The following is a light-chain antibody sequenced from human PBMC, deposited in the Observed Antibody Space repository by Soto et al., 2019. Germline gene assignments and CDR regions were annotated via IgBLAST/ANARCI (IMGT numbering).Light chain of an antibody. J-gene: IGLJ1*01. Sequence: QSVLTQPASLSGSPGQSITISCPGTNSEVGGYNYVSWYQQHPGKAPKPMIYDVSNRPSGVSNRFSGSKSGNTASLTISGLQAEDEADYYCSSYTSSSTLYVFGTGTKVTVL. CDR1: NSEVGGYNY. V-gene: IGLV2-14*01. CDR3: SSYTSSSTLYV. CDR2: DVS.